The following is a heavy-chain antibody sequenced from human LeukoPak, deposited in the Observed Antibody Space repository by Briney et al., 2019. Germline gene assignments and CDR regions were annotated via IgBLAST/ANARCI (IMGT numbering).Heavy chain of an antibody. J-gene: IGHJ4*02. Sequence: GGSLRLSCAASGFTSSSYGMSRVRQAPGKGLEWVAVISYDGSNKYYADSVEGRFTISRDNSKNTLYLQMNSLRAEDTAVYYCARRSGYSYGRYFDYWGQGTLVTVSS. CDR1: GFTSSSYG. CDR3: ARRSGYSYGRYFDY. CDR2: ISYDGSNK. D-gene: IGHD5-18*01. V-gene: IGHV3-30*03.